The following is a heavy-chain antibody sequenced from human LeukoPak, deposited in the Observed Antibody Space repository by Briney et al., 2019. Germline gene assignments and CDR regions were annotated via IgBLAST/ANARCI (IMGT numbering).Heavy chain of an antibody. CDR2: ITDSGTTT. Sequence: GGSLRLSCAASGFTFSDFAMSWVRQAPGKGLEWVSGITDSGTTTYYADSVKGRFTISRDNSKNTLYLEMNTLRAEDTAVYYCVKVATLDDWGQGTLVTVSS. J-gene: IGHJ4*02. CDR1: GFTFSDFA. D-gene: IGHD2-15*01. V-gene: IGHV3-23*01. CDR3: VKVATLDD.